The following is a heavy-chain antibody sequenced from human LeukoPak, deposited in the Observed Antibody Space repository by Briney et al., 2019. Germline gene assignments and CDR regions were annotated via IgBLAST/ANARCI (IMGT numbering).Heavy chain of an antibody. CDR1: GDSIKNGAYT. Sequence: SETLSLTCAVSGDSIKNGAYTWSWIRQPPAKGLEWIGDIYHSGNTNYNPSLKSQVTLSVDMSKNQFSLNLSSVTAADTAVYWCARQRTVSTTRGFDIWGQGTMVTVSS. CDR2: IYHSGNT. D-gene: IGHD5/OR15-5a*01. J-gene: IGHJ3*02. V-gene: IGHV4-30-2*01. CDR3: ARQRTVSTTRGFDI.